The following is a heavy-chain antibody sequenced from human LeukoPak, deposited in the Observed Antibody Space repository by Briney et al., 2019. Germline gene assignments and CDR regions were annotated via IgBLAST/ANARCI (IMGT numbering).Heavy chain of an antibody. V-gene: IGHV4-4*07. CDR3: AREDSSSWYYFDY. CDR2: IYTSGST. Sequence: SETLSLTCTVSGGSISSYYWSWIRKPAGKGLEWIGRIYTSGSTNYNPSLKSRVTMSVDTSKNQFSLKLSSVTAADTAVYYCAREDSSSWYYFDYWGQGTLVTVSS. D-gene: IGHD6-13*01. CDR1: GGSISSYY. J-gene: IGHJ4*02.